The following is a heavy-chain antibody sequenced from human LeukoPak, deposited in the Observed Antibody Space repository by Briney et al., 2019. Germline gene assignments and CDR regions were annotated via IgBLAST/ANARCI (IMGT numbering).Heavy chain of an antibody. J-gene: IGHJ6*03. CDR2: IIPIFGTA. CDR3: ASSVVVTAISEHCMDV. V-gene: IGHV1-69*05. CDR1: GGTFISYA. Sequence: GASVKVSCKASGGTFISYAISWVRQAPGQGLEWMGRIIPIFGTANYAQKFQGRVTITTDESTSTAYMELSSLRSEDTAVYYCASSVVVTAISEHCMDVWGKGTTVTVSS. D-gene: IGHD2-21*02.